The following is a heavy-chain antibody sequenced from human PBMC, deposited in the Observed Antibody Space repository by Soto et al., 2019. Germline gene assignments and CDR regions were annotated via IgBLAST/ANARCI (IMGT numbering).Heavy chain of an antibody. J-gene: IGHJ6*02. V-gene: IGHV3-30-3*01. CDR1: GFTFSSYA. Sequence: QVQLVESGGGVVQPGRSLRLSCAASGFTFSSYAMHWVRKAPGKGLEWVAVISYDGSNKYYADSVKGRFTISRDNSKNTLYLQMNSLRAEDTAVYYCASVRGSSPDYYYGMDVWGQGTTVTVSS. D-gene: IGHD6-13*01. CDR2: ISYDGSNK. CDR3: ASVRGSSPDYYYGMDV.